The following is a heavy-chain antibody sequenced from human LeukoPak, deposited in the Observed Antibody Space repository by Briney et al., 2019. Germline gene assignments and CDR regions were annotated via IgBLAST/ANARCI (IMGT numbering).Heavy chain of an antibody. CDR1: GGSFSGYY. CDR2: INHSGST. D-gene: IGHD3-10*01. CDR3: AIGPAAQYYYGSGSYSY. J-gene: IGHJ4*02. Sequence: SETLSLTCAVYGGSFSGYYWSWIRQPPGKGLEWIGEINHSGSTNYNPSLKSRVTISVDTSKNQFSLKLSSVTAAGTAVYHCAIGPAAQYYYGSGSYSYWGQGTLGTVSS. V-gene: IGHV4-34*01.